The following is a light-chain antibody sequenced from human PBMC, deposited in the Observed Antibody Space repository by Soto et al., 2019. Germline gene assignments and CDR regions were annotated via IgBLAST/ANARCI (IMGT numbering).Light chain of an antibody. V-gene: IGLV5-45*03. CDR1: SGINVGTYR. CDR2: YKSDSDK. J-gene: IGLJ2*01. CDR3: MIWHNSAVV. Sequence: QTVVTQPSSLSASPGASASLTCTLRSGINVGTYRIYWYQQKPGSPPQYLLRYKSDSDKQQGSGVPSRFSESKDVSANAGILLISGLQSEDEADYFCMIWHNSAVVFGGGTKRTVL.